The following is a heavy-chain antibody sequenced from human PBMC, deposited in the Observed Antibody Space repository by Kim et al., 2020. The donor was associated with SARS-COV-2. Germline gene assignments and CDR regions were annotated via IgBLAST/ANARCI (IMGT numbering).Heavy chain of an antibody. Sequence: SETLSLTCTVSGGSINNDDYYWTWIRQPPGKGLEWIGYIYYSGGTYYNPSLKSRLTMSVDASENQFSLRLSSVTAADTAVYYCARGRLLRYFDWLPTLDYWGQGTLAT. J-gene: IGHJ4*02. CDR2: IYYSGGT. D-gene: IGHD3-9*01. V-gene: IGHV4-30-4*01. CDR1: GGSINNDDYY. CDR3: ARGRLLRYFDWLPTLDY.